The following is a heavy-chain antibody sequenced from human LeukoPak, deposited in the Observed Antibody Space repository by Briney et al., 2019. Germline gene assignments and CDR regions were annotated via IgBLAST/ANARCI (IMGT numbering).Heavy chain of an antibody. J-gene: IGHJ4*02. CDR3: ATPGFLQQPYYFDY. Sequence: GASVKVSCKASGYSFTSYWIGWVRQMPGKGLEWMGIIYPGDSDTRYSPSFQGQVTISADKSISTAYLQWSSLKASDTAMYYCATPGFLQQPYYFDYWGQGTLVTVSS. CDR2: IYPGDSDT. V-gene: IGHV5-51*01. CDR1: GYSFTSYW. D-gene: IGHD6-13*01.